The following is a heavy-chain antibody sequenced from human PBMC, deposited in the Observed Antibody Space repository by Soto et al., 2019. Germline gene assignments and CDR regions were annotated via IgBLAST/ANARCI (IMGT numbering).Heavy chain of an antibody. CDR3: ARGPPITMVRGVIGRDYYYYYGMDV. CDR2: INHSGST. CDR1: GGSFSGYY. J-gene: IGHJ6*02. D-gene: IGHD3-10*01. Sequence: SETLSLTCAVYGGSFSGYYWSWILQPPWKGLEWIGEINHSGSTNYNPSLKSRVTISVDTSKNQFSLKLSSVTAADTAVYYCARGPPITMVRGVIGRDYYYYYGMDVWGQGTTVTVSS. V-gene: IGHV4-34*01.